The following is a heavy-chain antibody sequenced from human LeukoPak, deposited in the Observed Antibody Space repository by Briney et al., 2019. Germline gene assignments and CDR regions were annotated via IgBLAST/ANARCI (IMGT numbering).Heavy chain of an antibody. CDR1: GGSFSGYY. CDR3: ARGLTRTTGKYYYYYYGMDV. J-gene: IGHJ6*02. D-gene: IGHD1-14*01. V-gene: IGHV4-34*01. Sequence: KPSETLSLTCAVYGGSFSGYYWSWIRQPPGKGLEWIGEINHSGSTNYNPSLKSRVTISVDTSKNQFSLKLSSVTAADTAVYYCARGLTRTTGKYYYYYYGMDVWGQGTTVTVPS. CDR2: INHSGST.